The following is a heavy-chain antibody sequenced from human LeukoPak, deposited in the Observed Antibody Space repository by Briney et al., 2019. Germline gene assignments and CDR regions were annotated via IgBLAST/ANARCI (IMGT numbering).Heavy chain of an antibody. Sequence: ASVKVSCKASGGTFSSYAISWVRQAPGQGLEWMGGIIPIFGTANYAQKFQGRVTITADESTSTAYMELSSLRSEDTAVYYCAMYNWNGDAFDIWGQGTMVTVSS. D-gene: IGHD1-1*01. CDR2: IIPIFGTA. V-gene: IGHV1-69*13. J-gene: IGHJ3*02. CDR3: AMYNWNGDAFDI. CDR1: GGTFSSYA.